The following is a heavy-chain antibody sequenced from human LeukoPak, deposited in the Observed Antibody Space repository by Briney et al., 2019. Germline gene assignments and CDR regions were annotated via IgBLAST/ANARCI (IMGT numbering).Heavy chain of an antibody. CDR3: ARGGDSMYYDFWTGNYYGMDV. Sequence: ASLKVSCKASGYTFTGYNMHWVRQPPGQGLEWMGWINPNTGGTNYAQKFQGRVTMTRDTSSSTAYMELRRLRSDDTAVYYCARGGDSMYYDFWTGNYYGMDVWGPGTTVTVSS. CDR1: GYTFTGYN. CDR2: INPNTGGT. J-gene: IGHJ6*02. V-gene: IGHV1-2*02. D-gene: IGHD3-3*01.